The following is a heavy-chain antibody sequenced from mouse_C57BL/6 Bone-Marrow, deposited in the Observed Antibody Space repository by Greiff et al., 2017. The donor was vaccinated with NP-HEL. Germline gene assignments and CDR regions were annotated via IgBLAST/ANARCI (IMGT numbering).Heavy chain of an antibody. V-gene: IGHV5-15*01. J-gene: IGHJ3*01. D-gene: IGHD2-5*01. CDR1: GFTFSDYG. CDR2: ISNLAYSI. Sequence: VQLQQSGGGLVQPGGSLKLSCAASGFTFSDYGMAWVRQAPRKGPEWVAFISNLAYSIYYADTVTGRFTISRENAKNTLYLEMSSLRSEDTAMYYCASAYYSNYVGFAYWGQGTLVTVSA. CDR3: ASAYYSNYVGFAY.